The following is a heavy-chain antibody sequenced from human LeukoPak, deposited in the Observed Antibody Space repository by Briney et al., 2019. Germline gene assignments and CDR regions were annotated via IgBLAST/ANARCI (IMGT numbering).Heavy chain of an antibody. CDR3: ARAQITSGWYSGPFDY. CDR2: IKQDESEK. D-gene: IGHD6-19*01. Sequence: GGSLRLSCAASGFTFSSYWMSWVRQAPGKGLEWVANIKQDESEKYYVDSVKGRFTISRDNAKNSLYLQMNSLRAEDTAVYYCARAQITSGWYSGPFDYWGQGTLVTVSS. J-gene: IGHJ4*02. CDR1: GFTFSSYW. V-gene: IGHV3-7*04.